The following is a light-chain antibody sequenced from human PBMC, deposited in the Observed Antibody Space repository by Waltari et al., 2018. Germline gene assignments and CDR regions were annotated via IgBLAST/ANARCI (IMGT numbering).Light chain of an antibody. CDR3: QQFHTSPRT. CDR2: SAS. CDR1: QSVSNNF. V-gene: IGKV3-20*01. J-gene: IGKJ4*01. Sequence: EIVLTQSPGTLSLSPGDRATLSCRASQSVSNNFLAWYQQRPGQTPRLLIYSASSRATGIPGRFSGSGSGTDFTLTITRLEPEDAAVYYCQQFHTSPRTFGGGTTVEV.